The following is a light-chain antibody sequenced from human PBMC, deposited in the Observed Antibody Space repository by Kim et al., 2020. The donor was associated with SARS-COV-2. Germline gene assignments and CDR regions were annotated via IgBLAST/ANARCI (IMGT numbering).Light chain of an antibody. V-gene: IGLV1-47*01. CDR2: ENY. J-gene: IGLJ1*01. Sequence: GQRVTISCSGSRSNIGSNYVYWYQQLPGAAPKLLIYENYQRPSGVPDRFSGSKSGTSASLAISGLRSEDEADYYCAAWDDSLSVHYVFGTGTKVTVL. CDR1: RSNIGSNY. CDR3: AAWDDSLSVHYV.